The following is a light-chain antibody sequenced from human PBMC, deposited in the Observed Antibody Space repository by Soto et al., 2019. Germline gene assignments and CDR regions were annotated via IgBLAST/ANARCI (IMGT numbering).Light chain of an antibody. Sequence: ALTQPRSVSGSPGQSVTISCTGTSSDVGGYNYVSWYHQYPGKAPKLIIYDVTKRPSGVPDRFSGSKSGNTASLTISGLQAEDEADYYCCSYAGTYTLWVFGGGTKVTVL. V-gene: IGLV2-11*01. J-gene: IGLJ3*02. CDR3: CSYAGTYTLWV. CDR2: DVT. CDR1: SSDVGGYNY.